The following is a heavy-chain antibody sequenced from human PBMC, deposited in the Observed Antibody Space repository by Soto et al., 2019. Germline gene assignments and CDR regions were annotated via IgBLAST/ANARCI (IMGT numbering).Heavy chain of an antibody. D-gene: IGHD3-3*01. Sequence: VKISCTSSGYPVTDYAMHWVRQAPGQRLEWMGWINAGNGNTKYSQKFQGRVTITRDTSASTAYMELSSLRSEDTAVYYCARDIWPVLEWPRRYWGQGTLVTVSS. CDR2: INAGNGNT. CDR3: ARDIWPVLEWPRRY. J-gene: IGHJ4*02. CDR1: GYPVTDYA. V-gene: IGHV1-3*01.